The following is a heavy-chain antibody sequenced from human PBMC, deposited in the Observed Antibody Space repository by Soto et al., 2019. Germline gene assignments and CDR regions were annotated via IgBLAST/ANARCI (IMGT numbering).Heavy chain of an antibody. CDR2: ISYDGSNK. J-gene: IGHJ6*02. D-gene: IGHD1-26*01. CDR3: AKDNIVGAIDYYYGMDV. Sequence: QVQLVESGGGVVQPGRSLRLSCAASGFTFSSYGMHWVRQAPGKGLEWVAVISYDGSNKYYADSVKGRFTISRDNSKNTLYLQMNSLRAEDTAVYYCAKDNIVGAIDYYYGMDVWGQGTTVTVSS. V-gene: IGHV3-30*18. CDR1: GFTFSSYG.